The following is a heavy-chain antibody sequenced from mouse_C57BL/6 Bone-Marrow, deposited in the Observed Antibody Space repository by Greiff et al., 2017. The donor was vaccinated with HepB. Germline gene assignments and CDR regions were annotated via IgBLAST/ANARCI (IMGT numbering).Heavy chain of an antibody. CDR2: INPNNGGT. Sequence: EVQLVESGPELVKPGASVKIPCKASGYTFTDYNMDWVKQSHGKSLEWIGDINPNNGGTIYNQKFKGKATLTVDKSSSTAYMELRSLTSEDTAVYYCARSLFGYLDYWGQGTTLTVSS. J-gene: IGHJ2*01. CDR1: GYTFTDYN. V-gene: IGHV1-18*01. CDR3: ARSLFGYLDY.